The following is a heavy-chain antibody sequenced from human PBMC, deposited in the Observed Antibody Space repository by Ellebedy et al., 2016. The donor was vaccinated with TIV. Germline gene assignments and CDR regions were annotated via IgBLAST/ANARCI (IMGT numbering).Heavy chain of an antibody. V-gene: IGHV4-59*01. CDR3: ARGYSRGWYNWFDP. CDR2: IHYSGIT. CDR1: GCSTCTSY. J-gene: IGHJ5*02. D-gene: IGHD6-19*01. Sequence: MPSETLSLTCTASGCSTCTSYWSWFRQPPGKGLEWIGFIHYSGITNYNPSPKSRVTISVDTSKNQFSLNLGSASAADTAVYYCARGYSRGWYNWFDPWGQGTLVTVSS.